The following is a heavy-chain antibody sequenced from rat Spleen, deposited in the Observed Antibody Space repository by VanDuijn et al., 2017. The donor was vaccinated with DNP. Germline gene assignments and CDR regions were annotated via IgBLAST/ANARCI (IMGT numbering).Heavy chain of an antibody. CDR2: ISYDGSRT. CDR3: ATHDYASWG. CDR1: GFTFSDYA. Sequence: EVQLVESGGGLVQPGRSLKLSCAASGFTFSDYAMVWVRQAPKKGLEWVATISYDGSRTYYRDSVKGRFTISRDNARSTLYLQMDSLRSEDTATYYCATHDYASWGWGQGVMVTVSS. V-gene: IGHV5-7*01. J-gene: IGHJ2*01. D-gene: IGHD1-2*01.